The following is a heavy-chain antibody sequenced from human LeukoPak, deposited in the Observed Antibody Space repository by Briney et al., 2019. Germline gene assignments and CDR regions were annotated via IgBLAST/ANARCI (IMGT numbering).Heavy chain of an antibody. Sequence: GGSLRLSCAASGFTFSGYSMNWVRQAPGKGLEWVSSISSSSSYIYYADSVKGRFTISRDNAKNSLYLQMNSLRAEDTAVYYCARSSSITMVRGVYFDYWGQGSLVTVSS. CDR2: ISSSSSYI. V-gene: IGHV3-21*01. J-gene: IGHJ4*02. CDR1: GFTFSGYS. D-gene: IGHD3-10*01. CDR3: ARSSSITMVRGVYFDY.